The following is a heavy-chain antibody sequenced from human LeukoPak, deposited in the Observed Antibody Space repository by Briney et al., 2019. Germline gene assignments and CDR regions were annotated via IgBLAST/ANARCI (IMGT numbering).Heavy chain of an antibody. Sequence: ASVKVSCKASGYTFTGYYMHWVRQAPGQGLEWMGWINPNSGGTSYAQKFQGRVTMTRDTSISTAYMELSRLRSDDTAVYYCARDRSGSYEVDYWGQGTLVTVSS. D-gene: IGHD1-26*01. CDR2: INPNSGGT. CDR3: ARDRSGSYEVDY. J-gene: IGHJ4*02. CDR1: GYTFTGYY. V-gene: IGHV1-2*02.